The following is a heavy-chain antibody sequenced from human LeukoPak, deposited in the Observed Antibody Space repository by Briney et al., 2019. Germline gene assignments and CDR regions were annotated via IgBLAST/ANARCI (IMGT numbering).Heavy chain of an antibody. V-gene: IGHV1-2*02. CDR1: GYTFTGYY. J-gene: IGHJ3*02. D-gene: IGHD3-10*01. Sequence: ASVKVSCKASGYTFTGYYMHWVRQAPGQGLEWMGWINPNSGGTNYAQKFQGRVTMTRDTSISTAYMELSRLRSDDTAVYYCARGRSSMVRGVQGAFDIWGQGTMVTVSS. CDR3: ARGRSSMVRGVQGAFDI. CDR2: INPNSGGT.